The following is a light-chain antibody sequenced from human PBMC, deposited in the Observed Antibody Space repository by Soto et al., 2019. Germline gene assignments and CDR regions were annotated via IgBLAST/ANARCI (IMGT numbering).Light chain of an antibody. V-gene: IGKV3D-15*01. CDR3: QQYNNWPRIT. CDR1: QSVSSSY. J-gene: IGKJ5*01. Sequence: EIVLTHSPGTLSLSPGERATLSCSSSQSVSSSYLAWYQQKPGQAPRLLIYDASNRATGIPARFSGSGSGTEFTLTISSLQSEDFAVYYCQQYNNWPRITFGQGTRLEIK. CDR2: DAS.